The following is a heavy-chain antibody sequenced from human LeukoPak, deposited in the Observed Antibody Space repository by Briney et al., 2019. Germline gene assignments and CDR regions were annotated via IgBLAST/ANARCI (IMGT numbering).Heavy chain of an antibody. CDR2: ISWDGGST. J-gene: IGHJ4*02. V-gene: IGHV3-43D*04. CDR1: GFTFDDYA. D-gene: IGHD1-26*01. CDR3: AKDGGLYSGSYYIDY. Sequence: PGGSLRLSCAASGFTFDDYAMHWVRQAPGRSLEWVSLISWDGGSTYYADSVKGRFTISRDNSKNSLYLQMNSLRAGDTALYYCAKDGGLYSGSYYIDYWGQGTLVTVSS.